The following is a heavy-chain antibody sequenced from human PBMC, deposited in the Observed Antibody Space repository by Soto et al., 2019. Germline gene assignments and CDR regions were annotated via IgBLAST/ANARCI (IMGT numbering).Heavy chain of an antibody. J-gene: IGHJ4*02. CDR3: EKGYSFDY. V-gene: IGHV3-30*18. CDR1: GFTFSSYG. Sequence: QVQLVESGGGVVQPGRSLRLSCAASGFTFSSYGMHWVRQAPGKGLEWVAVISYDGSNKYYADSVKGRFTISRDNSKNTLYLQMNSLRAEDTAVYYCEKGYSFDYWGQGTLVTVSS. CDR2: ISYDGSNK. D-gene: IGHD5-18*01.